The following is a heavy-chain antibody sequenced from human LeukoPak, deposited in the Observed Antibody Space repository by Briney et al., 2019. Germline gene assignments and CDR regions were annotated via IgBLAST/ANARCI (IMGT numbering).Heavy chain of an antibody. V-gene: IGHV3-23*01. J-gene: IGHJ4*02. CDR2: ISGSGGST. D-gene: IGHD5-18*01. CDR1: GFTFSTSA. CDR3: AKRDTFY. Sequence: GGSLRLSCAASGFTFSTSAMSWVRQAPGKGLEWVSTISGSGGSTYYADSVKGRFTISRDNSKNTLFPQMNSLRAEDTALCYCAKRDTFYWGQGTLVTVSS.